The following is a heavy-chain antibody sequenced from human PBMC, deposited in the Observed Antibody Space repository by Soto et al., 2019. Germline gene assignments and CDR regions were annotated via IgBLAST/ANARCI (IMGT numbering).Heavy chain of an antibody. Sequence: QVQLQQWGAGLLKPSETLSLTCAVYGGSFSGYYWSWIRQPPGKGLEWIGEINHSGSTNYNPSLKSRVTISVETSKNQCSLKLSSVTAADTAVYYCARGYCSGGSCYSVDYWGQGTLVTVSS. CDR2: INHSGST. D-gene: IGHD2-15*01. J-gene: IGHJ4*02. CDR3: ARGYCSGGSCYSVDY. V-gene: IGHV4-34*01. CDR1: GGSFSGYY.